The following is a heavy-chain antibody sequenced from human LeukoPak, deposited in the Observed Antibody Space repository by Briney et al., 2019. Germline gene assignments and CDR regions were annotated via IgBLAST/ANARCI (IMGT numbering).Heavy chain of an antibody. CDR3: ARGKLGATPGYFDY. V-gene: IGHV3-33*01. CDR2: IWYDGSNK. D-gene: IGHD1-26*01. Sequence: PGGSLRLSCAASGFTFSSYGMHWVRQAPGKGLEWVAVIWYDGSNKYYADSVKGRFTTSRDNSKNTLYLQMNSLRAEDTAVYYCARGKLGATPGYFDYWGQGTLVTVSS. CDR1: GFTFSSYG. J-gene: IGHJ4*02.